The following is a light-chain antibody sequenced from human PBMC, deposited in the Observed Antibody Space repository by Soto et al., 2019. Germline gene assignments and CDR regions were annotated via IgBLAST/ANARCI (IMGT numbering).Light chain of an antibody. CDR2: DAS. CDR3: QQRSNWPPVT. J-gene: IGKJ4*01. Sequence: DIVLTQSAGTLSWSPGERATLSWRASQSVSSNHLAWYQQKPGQAPRLLIYDASNRATGIPARFSGSGSGTDFTLTISSLEPEDFGVYYCQQRSNWPPVTFGGGTKVDIK. V-gene: IGKV3-11*01. CDR1: QSVSSN.